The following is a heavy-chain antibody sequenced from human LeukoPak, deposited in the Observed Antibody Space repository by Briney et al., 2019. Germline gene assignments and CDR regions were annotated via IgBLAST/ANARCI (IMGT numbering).Heavy chain of an antibody. J-gene: IGHJ4*02. CDR3: ASSSGHTGYFDY. CDR2: IIPIFGTA. D-gene: IGHD3-22*01. V-gene: IGHV1-69*05. Sequence: GSSVKVSCKASGGTFSSYAISWVRQAPGQGLEWMGGIIPIFGTANYAQKFQGRVTITTDESTSTAYMELSSLRSEDTAVYHCASSSGHTGYFDYWGQGTLVTVSS. CDR1: GGTFSSYA.